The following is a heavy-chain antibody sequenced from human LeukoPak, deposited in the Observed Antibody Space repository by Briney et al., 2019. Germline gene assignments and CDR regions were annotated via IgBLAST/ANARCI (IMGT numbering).Heavy chain of an antibody. V-gene: IGHV1-2*06. CDR3: ARGTLAASSGRDY. D-gene: IGHD6-25*01. CDR1: GYTLTELS. Sequence: ASVKVSCKVSGYTLTELSMHWVRQAPGQGLEWMGRINPNSGSTNYAQKFQGRVTMTRDTSISTAYMELSRLRSDDTAVYYCARGTLAASSGRDYWGQGTLVTVSS. CDR2: INPNSGST. J-gene: IGHJ4*02.